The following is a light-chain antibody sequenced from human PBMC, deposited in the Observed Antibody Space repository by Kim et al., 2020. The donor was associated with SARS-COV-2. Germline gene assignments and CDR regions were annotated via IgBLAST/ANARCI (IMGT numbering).Light chain of an antibody. CDR2: KAS. V-gene: IGKV1-5*03. CDR3: QQYNGDST. CDR1: QSISSN. Sequence: DIQMTQSPSTLSASVGDRVTITCRASQSISSNLAWYQQKPRNAPRLLIYKASNLEYGVPSRFSGGGSGTEFTLIISSLQPDDFATYYCQQYNGDSTFGQGTKVDIK. J-gene: IGKJ1*01.